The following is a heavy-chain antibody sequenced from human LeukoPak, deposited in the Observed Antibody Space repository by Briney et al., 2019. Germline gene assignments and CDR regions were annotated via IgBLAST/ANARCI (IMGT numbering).Heavy chain of an antibody. D-gene: IGHD3-9*01. Sequence: GGSLRLSCAASGFTFSSYAMSWVRQAPGKGLEWVSAISGSGGSTYYADSVKGRFTISRDNSKNTLYLQMSSPRAEDTAVYYCAKRALRYFDWLLVRDAFDIWGQGTMVTVSS. CDR2: ISGSGGST. CDR1: GFTFSSYA. J-gene: IGHJ3*02. CDR3: AKRALRYFDWLLVRDAFDI. V-gene: IGHV3-23*01.